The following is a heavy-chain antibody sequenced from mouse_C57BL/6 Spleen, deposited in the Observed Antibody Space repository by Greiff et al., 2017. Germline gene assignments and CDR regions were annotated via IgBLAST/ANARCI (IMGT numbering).Heavy chain of an antibody. D-gene: IGHD1-1*01. CDR2: IWTGGGT. V-gene: IGHV2-9-1*01. CDR3: ARITTVVDYFDY. Sequence: QVQLKESGPGLVAPSQSLSITCTVSGFSLTSYAISWVRQPPGKGLAWLGVIWTGGGTTYNSALKSRLSISKDNSKSQVFLKMNSLQTDDTARYYCARITTVVDYFDYWGQGTTLTVSS. CDR1: GFSLTSYA. J-gene: IGHJ2*01.